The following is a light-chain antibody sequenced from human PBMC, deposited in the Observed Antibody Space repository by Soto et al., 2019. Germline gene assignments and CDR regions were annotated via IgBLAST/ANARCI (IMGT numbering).Light chain of an antibody. Sequence: DIQMTQSPSSVSASVGDTVTITCRASQGIYSRLAWYQQKPGKAPELLIYATSTLQNGVPSRFSGSGFGTDFTLSIRSLQPADSASYFCQQTDDFPLTFGGGTKVDIK. J-gene: IGKJ4*01. CDR3: QQTDDFPLT. CDR2: ATS. V-gene: IGKV1D-12*01. CDR1: QGIYSR.